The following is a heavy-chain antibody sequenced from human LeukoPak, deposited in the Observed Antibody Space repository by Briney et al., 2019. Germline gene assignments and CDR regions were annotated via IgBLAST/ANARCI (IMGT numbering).Heavy chain of an antibody. CDR1: GGSFSGYY. Sequence: PSETLSLTCAVYGGSFSGYYWSWIRQPPGKGLEWIGEINHSGSTNYNPSLKSRVTISVDTSKNQFSLKLSSVTAADTAVYYCELMTTDFWSGPFDYWGQGTLVTVSS. CDR2: INHSGST. CDR3: ELMTTDFWSGPFDY. D-gene: IGHD3-3*01. J-gene: IGHJ4*02. V-gene: IGHV4-34*01.